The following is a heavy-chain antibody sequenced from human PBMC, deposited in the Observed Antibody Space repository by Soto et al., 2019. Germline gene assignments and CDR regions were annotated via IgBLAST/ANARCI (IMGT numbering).Heavy chain of an antibody. D-gene: IGHD3-22*01. CDR3: ARGLTDYDSSGYSEYYYYGMDV. V-gene: IGHV4-31*03. Sequence: SETLSLTCTFSCGSIISGGYYWSWIRQHPGKGLEWIGYIYYSGSTYYNPSLKSRVTISVDTSKNQFSLKLSSVTAADTAVYYCARGLTDYDSSGYSEYYYYGMDVWGQGTTVTVSS. J-gene: IGHJ6*02. CDR2: IYYSGST. CDR1: CGSIISGGYY.